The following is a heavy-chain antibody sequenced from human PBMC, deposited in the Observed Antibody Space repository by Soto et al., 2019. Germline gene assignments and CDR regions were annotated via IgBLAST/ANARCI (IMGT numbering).Heavy chain of an antibody. J-gene: IGHJ5*02. CDR1: GGSISSYY. Sequence: SETLSLTCTVSGGSISSYYWSWIRQPPGKGLEWIGYIYYSGSTNYNPSLKSRVTISVDTSKNQFSLKLSSVTAADTAVYYCARLVDYGGNSSDWFDPWGQGTLVTVSS. CDR2: IYYSGST. CDR3: ARLVDYGGNSSDWFDP. D-gene: IGHD4-17*01. V-gene: IGHV4-59*01.